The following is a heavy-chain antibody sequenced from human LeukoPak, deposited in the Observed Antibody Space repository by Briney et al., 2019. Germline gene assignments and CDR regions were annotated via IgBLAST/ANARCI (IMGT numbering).Heavy chain of an antibody. V-gene: IGHV4-59*13. CDR2: IYCSGST. J-gene: IGHJ6*02. Sequence: PSETLSLTCTVSGGSISSYYGSGIRQPPGKGREWIGYIYCSGSTNYNPSHKSRLTISVDTPKNQFSLKLISVTAADTAVYYCARAGGYYYYGMDVWGQGTRVSVSS. CDR1: GGSISSYY. CDR3: ARAGGYYYYGMDV. D-gene: IGHD1-1*01.